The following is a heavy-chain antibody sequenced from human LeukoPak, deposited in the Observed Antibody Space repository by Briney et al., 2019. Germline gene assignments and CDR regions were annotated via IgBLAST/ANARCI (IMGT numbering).Heavy chain of an antibody. CDR2: ISISSSYI. V-gene: IGHV3-21*01. CDR1: GFTFSGDS. CDR3: APVEMAIDY. Sequence: GGSLRVSCAASGFTFSGDSMNTVPEALEKGLEWVSSISISSSYIYYADTVKSRFTISRDNAKNSLYLQMNSLRAEDTAVYYCAPVEMAIDYWGQGTLVTVSS. D-gene: IGHD5-24*01. J-gene: IGHJ4*02.